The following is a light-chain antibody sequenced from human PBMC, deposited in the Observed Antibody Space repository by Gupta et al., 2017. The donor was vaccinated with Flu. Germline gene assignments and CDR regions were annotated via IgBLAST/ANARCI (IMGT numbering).Light chain of an antibody. CDR1: QSISSW. Sequence: DIQMTQSPSTLSASVGDRVTITCRASQSISSWLAWYQQKPGKAPKLLIYKASSLESGVPSRFSGSGSGTEFTLTISRLQPDDVATYYCQQYKSYPLTFGGGTKVEIK. CDR2: KAS. CDR3: QQYKSYPLT. J-gene: IGKJ4*01. V-gene: IGKV1-5*03.